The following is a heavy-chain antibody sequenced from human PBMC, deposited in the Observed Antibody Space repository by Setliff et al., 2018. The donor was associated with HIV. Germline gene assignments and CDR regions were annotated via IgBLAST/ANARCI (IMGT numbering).Heavy chain of an antibody. Sequence: SETLSLTCTVSSGSISSGTYYWSWIRQYPGKGLEWIGYIDYSGSAFYNPSLKGRITISRDTSKNQFSLKMNSVTAADTAVYYCAREGKTALVTKYFDYWGHGKLVTSPQ. V-gene: IGHV4-31*03. D-gene: IGHD5-18*01. CDR1: SGSISSGTYY. CDR3: AREGKTALVTKYFDY. CDR2: IDYSGSA. J-gene: IGHJ4*01.